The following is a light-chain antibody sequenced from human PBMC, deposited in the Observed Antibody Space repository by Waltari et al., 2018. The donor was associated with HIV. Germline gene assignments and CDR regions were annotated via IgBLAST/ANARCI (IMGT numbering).Light chain of an antibody. Sequence: DIVMTQSPDSLAVSLGERATIHCKSSQSVLYSSNNKNYLAWYQQKPGQPPNLLIYWASTRESGVPDRFSGSGSGTDFTLTISSLQAEDVAVYYCQQYYRSPPMYTFGQGTKLEIK. V-gene: IGKV4-1*01. J-gene: IGKJ2*01. CDR3: QQYYRSPPMYT. CDR2: WAS. CDR1: QSVLYSSNNKNY.